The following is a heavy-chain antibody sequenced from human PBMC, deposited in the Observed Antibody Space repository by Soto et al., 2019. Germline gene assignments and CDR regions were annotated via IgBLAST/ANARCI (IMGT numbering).Heavy chain of an antibody. CDR3: ARSQRITIFGVVTLNWFDP. Sequence: GSVKVSCKASGYTFTSYGISWVRQAPGQGLEWMGWISAYNGNTNYAQKLQGRVTMTTDTSTGTAYMELRSLRSDDTAVYYCARSQRITIFGVVTLNWFDPWGQGTLVTVSP. CDR1: GYTFTSYG. D-gene: IGHD3-3*01. V-gene: IGHV1-18*01. J-gene: IGHJ5*02. CDR2: ISAYNGNT.